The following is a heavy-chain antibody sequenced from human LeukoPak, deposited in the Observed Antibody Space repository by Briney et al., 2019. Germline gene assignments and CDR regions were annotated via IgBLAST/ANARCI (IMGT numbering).Heavy chain of an antibody. CDR1: GGSISSGDYS. CDR2: IYYSGST. Sequence: PSQTLSLTCTVSGGSISSGDYSWGWIRQPPGKGLEWIGYIYYSGSTYYNPSLKSRVTISVDTSKNQFSLKLSSVTAADTAVYYCARGFGFWSGPELNWGQGTLVTVSS. CDR3: ARGFGFWSGPELN. J-gene: IGHJ4*02. V-gene: IGHV4-30-4*01. D-gene: IGHD3-3*01.